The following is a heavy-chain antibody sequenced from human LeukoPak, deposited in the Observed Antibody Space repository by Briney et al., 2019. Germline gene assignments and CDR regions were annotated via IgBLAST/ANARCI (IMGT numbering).Heavy chain of an antibody. Sequence: TSETLSLTCAVSGGSISSGGYPWSWIRQPPGKGREWIGYMYHSGTTHYNPSLKSRVTISVDRSKNQFSLKLSSVTAADTAVYYCVRGYYYDSSGYWVRAFDIWGQGTMVTVSS. CDR3: VRGYYYDSSGYWVRAFDI. D-gene: IGHD3-22*01. J-gene: IGHJ3*02. CDR2: MYHSGTT. CDR1: GGSISSGGYP. V-gene: IGHV4-30-2*01.